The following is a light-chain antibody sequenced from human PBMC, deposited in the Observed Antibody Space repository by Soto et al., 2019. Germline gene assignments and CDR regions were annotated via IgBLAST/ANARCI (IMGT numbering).Light chain of an antibody. V-gene: IGLV2-14*01. J-gene: IGLJ3*02. CDR3: SSFTTRSTWV. Sequence: QSALTQPASVSGSPGQSITISCTGGSSDVGNYNYVSWYQQHPGKAPKLMIYEVNNRPSGVSNRFSGSKSGTTASLTISGLQAEDEGDYYCSSFTTRSTWVFGGGTKLTVL. CDR2: EVN. CDR1: SSDVGNYNY.